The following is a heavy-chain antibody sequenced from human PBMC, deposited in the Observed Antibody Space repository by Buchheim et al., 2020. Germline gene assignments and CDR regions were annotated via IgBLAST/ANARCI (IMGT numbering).Heavy chain of an antibody. CDR3: ARDRCTGGVCYLDY. Sequence: QVQLQESGPGLVKPSETLSLTCTVSGGSISSYYWSWIRQPPGKGLEWIGYIYYSGSTNYNPSLKSRVTISVDPSKNQFSLKLSSVTAADTAVYYCARDRCTGGVCYLDYWGQGTL. D-gene: IGHD2-8*02. J-gene: IGHJ4*02. CDR2: IYYSGST. CDR1: GGSISSYY. V-gene: IGHV4-59*01.